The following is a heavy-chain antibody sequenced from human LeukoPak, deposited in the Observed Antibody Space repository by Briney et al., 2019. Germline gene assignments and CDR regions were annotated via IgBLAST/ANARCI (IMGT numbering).Heavy chain of an antibody. V-gene: IGHV1-69*06. CDR3: AREFSVLRFTGDDYYFDY. J-gene: IGHJ4*02. D-gene: IGHD4-17*01. Sequence: GASVKFSCKASGVTFSSYAISWVRQAPGQGLEWMGGILPIFRTANYAQKFQGRVTVTADKSTSTAYMELSSLRSEDTAVYYCAREFSVLRFTGDDYYFDYWVQGTVVTVSS. CDR1: GVTFSSYA. CDR2: ILPIFRTA.